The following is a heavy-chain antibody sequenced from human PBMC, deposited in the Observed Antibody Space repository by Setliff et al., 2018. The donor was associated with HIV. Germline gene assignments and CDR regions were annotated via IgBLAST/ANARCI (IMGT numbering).Heavy chain of an antibody. V-gene: IGHV3-74*03. J-gene: IGHJ6*02. D-gene: IGHD6-19*01. CDR1: GFTFSSYW. CDR3: VRGGYSGGWFGSSYYGMDV. CDR2: IKTDGSSI. Sequence: PGGSLRLSCAASGFTFSSYWMHWVRQVPGKGLVWVSRIKTDGSSIKYADAVKGRFTISRDTAKKTMYLQMNSLTIEDTAVYYCVRGGYSGGWFGSSYYGMDVWGQGTTVTVSS.